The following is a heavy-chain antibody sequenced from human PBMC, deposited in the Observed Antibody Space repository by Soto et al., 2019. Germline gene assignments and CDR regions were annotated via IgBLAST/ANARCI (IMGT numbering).Heavy chain of an antibody. Sequence: GGSLRLSCAASGFTVSSNYMSWVRQAPGKGLEWVSVIYSGGSTYYADSVKGRFTISRDNSKNTLYLQMNSLRAEDTAVYYCARVLRYFDWYFDYWGQGTLVTVSS. J-gene: IGHJ4*02. CDR3: ARVLRYFDWYFDY. CDR1: GFTVSSNY. V-gene: IGHV3-66*01. D-gene: IGHD3-9*01. CDR2: IYSGGST.